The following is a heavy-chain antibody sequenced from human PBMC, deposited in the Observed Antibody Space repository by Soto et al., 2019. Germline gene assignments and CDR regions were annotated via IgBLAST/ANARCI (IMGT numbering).Heavy chain of an antibody. V-gene: IGHV1-69*01. CDR3: ARDALSALEDTAMVNWDY. CDR1: GGTFSSYA. J-gene: IGHJ4*02. D-gene: IGHD5-18*01. CDR2: IIPIFGTA. Sequence: QVQLVQSGAEVKKPGSSVKVSCKASGGTFSSYAISWVRQAPGQGLEWMGGIIPIFGTANSAQKFQGRVTITADEATSTADMELSSQRSEDTAVYYCARDALSALEDTAMVNWDYWGQGTLVTVSS.